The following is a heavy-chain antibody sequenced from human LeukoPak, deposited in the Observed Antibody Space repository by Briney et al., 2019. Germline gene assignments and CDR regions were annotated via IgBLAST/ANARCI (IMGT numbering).Heavy chain of an antibody. J-gene: IGHJ4*02. CDR2: IGTAGNT. Sequence: GGSLRLSCAASGFTFSSYDMHWVRHGTGKSLEWVSAIGTAGNTNYAGSVKGRFTISRENAKNSLYLQMNSLRAGDTAVYYCARVRSDSSGWYHVLDWGQGTLVTASS. D-gene: IGHD6-19*01. CDR1: GFTFSSYD. V-gene: IGHV3-13*01. CDR3: ARVRSDSSGWYHVLD.